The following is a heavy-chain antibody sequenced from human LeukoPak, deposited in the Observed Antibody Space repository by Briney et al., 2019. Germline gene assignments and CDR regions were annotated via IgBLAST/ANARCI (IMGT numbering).Heavy chain of an antibody. J-gene: IGHJ3*02. D-gene: IGHD3-22*01. CDR2: INHRGST. V-gene: IGHV4-34*01. Sequence: SETLSLTCAVYGGSFRGYYWSGIRQPPGKGLEGIGEINHRGSTNYNPSLKSRVTISVDTSKNQFSLKLSSVTAADTAVYYCARAAKKRITMIVVVIGAFDIWGQGTMVTVSS. CDR3: ARAAKKRITMIVVVIGAFDI. CDR1: GGSFRGYY.